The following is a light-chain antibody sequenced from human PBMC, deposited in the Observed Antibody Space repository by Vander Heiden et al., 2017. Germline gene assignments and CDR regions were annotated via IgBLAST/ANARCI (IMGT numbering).Light chain of an antibody. Sequence: DIQMTQSPSSLSASVGDRVTITCQASEDITIYLNWYQQKPGKAPQLLIYDTSNLETGVSSRFSGSGSGTYFTFTISSLQPEDIATYYCHQYDNPPYTFGQGTKLGIK. CDR1: EDITIY. J-gene: IGKJ2*01. CDR3: HQYDNPPYT. CDR2: DTS. V-gene: IGKV1-33*01.